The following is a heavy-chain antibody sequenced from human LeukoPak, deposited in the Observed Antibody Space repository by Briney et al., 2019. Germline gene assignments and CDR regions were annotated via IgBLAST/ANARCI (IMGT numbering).Heavy chain of an antibody. V-gene: IGHV3-21*06. CDR2: ISSTGTDI. CDR3: ATLGVY. CDR1: GFTFSTHN. J-gene: IGHJ4*02. D-gene: IGHD2-8*01. Sequence: PGGSLRLSCAVSGFTFSTHNMNWVRQAPGKGLEWVSSISSTGTDINYADSVKGRFTISRDNAKNSLYLQMNSLRAEDSAVYYCATLGVYWGQGTLVTVFS.